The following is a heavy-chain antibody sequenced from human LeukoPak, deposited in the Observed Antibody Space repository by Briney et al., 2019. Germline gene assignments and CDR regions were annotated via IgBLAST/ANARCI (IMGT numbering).Heavy chain of an antibody. CDR3: ARARPTPGAFDI. Sequence: GGSLRPSCAASGFTFSSYSMNWVRQAPGKGLEWVSSISSSSSYIYYADSVKGRFTISRDNAKNSLYLQMNSLRAEDTAVYYCARARPTPGAFDIWGQGTMVTVSS. CDR1: GFTFSSYS. J-gene: IGHJ3*02. V-gene: IGHV3-21*01. CDR2: ISSSSSYI. D-gene: IGHD2-15*01.